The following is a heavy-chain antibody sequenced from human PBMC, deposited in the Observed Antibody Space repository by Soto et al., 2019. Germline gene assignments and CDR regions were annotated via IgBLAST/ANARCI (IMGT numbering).Heavy chain of an antibody. V-gene: IGHV1-69*02. CDR2: IIPILGIA. CDR3: AREAETTVVTYDY. D-gene: IGHD4-17*01. Sequence: QVQLVQSGAEVKKPGSSVKVSCKASGGTFSSYTISWVRQAPGQGLEWMGRIIPILGIANYAQKFQGRVTITADKSTSTAYMELSSLRSEDTAVYYCAREAETTVVTYDYWGQGTLVTVSS. J-gene: IGHJ4*02. CDR1: GGTFSSYT.